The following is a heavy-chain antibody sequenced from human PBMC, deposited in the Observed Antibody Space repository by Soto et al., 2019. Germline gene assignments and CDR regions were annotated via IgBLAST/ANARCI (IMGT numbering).Heavy chain of an antibody. V-gene: IGHV4-59*08. D-gene: IGHD3-16*01. Sequence: SETLSLTCTVSGGSISSYYWSWIRQPPGKGLEWIGYIYYSASTNYSPSLKSRVTISVDTSKNQFSLNLSSVTAADTAVYYCARRYGGNFDYWGLGTLVTVSS. J-gene: IGHJ4*02. CDR1: GGSISSYY. CDR2: IYYSAST. CDR3: ARRYGGNFDY.